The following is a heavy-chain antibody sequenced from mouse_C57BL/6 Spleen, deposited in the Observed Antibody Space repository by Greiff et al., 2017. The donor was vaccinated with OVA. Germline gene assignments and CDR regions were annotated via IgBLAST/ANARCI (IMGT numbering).Heavy chain of an antibody. Sequence: QVQLQQSGAELARPGASVKLSCKASGYTFTSYGISWVKQRTGQGLEWIGEIYPRSGNTYYNEKVKGKATLTADKSSSTAYMELRSLTSEDSAVYFCARDCNWEWFAYWGQGTLVTVSA. CDR1: GYTFTSYG. V-gene: IGHV1-81*01. J-gene: IGHJ3*01. CDR3: ARDCNWEWFAY. D-gene: IGHD4-1*01. CDR2: IYPRSGNT.